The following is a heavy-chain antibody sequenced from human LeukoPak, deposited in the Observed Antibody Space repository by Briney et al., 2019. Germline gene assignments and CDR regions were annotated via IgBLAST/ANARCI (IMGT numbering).Heavy chain of an antibody. CDR2: INHSGST. CDR3: ARHRRYCSRTSCSDSGYDDY. J-gene: IGHJ4*02. V-gene: IGHV4-34*01. Sequence: SETLSLTCAVYGGSFSGYYWSWIRQPPGKGLEWIGEINHSGSTNYNPSLKSRVTISVDTSKNQFSLKLSSVTAADTAVYYCARHRRYCSRTSCSDSGYDDYWGQGTLVTVSS. D-gene: IGHD2-2*01. CDR1: GGSFSGYY.